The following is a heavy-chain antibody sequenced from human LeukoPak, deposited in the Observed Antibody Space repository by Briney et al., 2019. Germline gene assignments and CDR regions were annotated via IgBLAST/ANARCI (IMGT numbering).Heavy chain of an antibody. CDR3: ARQYYDSSGYYYVGYYFDY. J-gene: IGHJ4*02. V-gene: IGHV1-18*01. CDR2: ISAYNGNT. D-gene: IGHD3-22*01. CDR1: GGTFSSYA. Sequence: ASVKVSCKASGGTFSSYAISWVRQAPGQGLEWMGWISAYNGNTNYAQKLQGRVTMTTDTSTSTAYMELRSLRSDDTAVYYCARQYYDSSGYYYVGYYFDYWGQGTLVTVSS.